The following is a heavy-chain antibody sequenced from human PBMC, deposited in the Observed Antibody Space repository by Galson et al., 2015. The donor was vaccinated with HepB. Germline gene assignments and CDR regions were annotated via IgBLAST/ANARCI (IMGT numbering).Heavy chain of an antibody. CDR1: GFIVSIRY. D-gene: IGHD2-21*02. CDR2: IYSGGST. J-gene: IGHJ3*02. CDR3: ARGDRRAFDI. V-gene: IGHV3-53*01. Sequence: SLRLSCAASGFIVSIRYMIWVRQAPGEGLEGVSVIYSGGSTDYANSVKGRFTISRDNSKTTLYLQMNSLRAEDTAMYYCARGDRRAFDIWGQGTMVTVSS.